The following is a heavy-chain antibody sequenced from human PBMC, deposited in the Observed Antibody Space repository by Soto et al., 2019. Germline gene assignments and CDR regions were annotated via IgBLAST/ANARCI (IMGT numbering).Heavy chain of an antibody. Sequence: GGSLRLSCAASGLTFRSYWMHWVRQAPGKGLVWVSRINTDGSVAMYVDSVKGRFTISRDNAKNTLYLHMNSLRAEDTAVYYCVKDMQLYRLDSWGQGTLVTVSS. V-gene: IGHV3-74*03. J-gene: IGHJ4*02. CDR3: VKDMQLYRLDS. D-gene: IGHD2-15*01. CDR2: INTDGSVA. CDR1: GLTFRSYW.